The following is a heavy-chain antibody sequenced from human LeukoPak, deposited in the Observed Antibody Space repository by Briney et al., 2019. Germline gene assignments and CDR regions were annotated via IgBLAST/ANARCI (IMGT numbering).Heavy chain of an antibody. Sequence: PGGSLGLSCAASGFTFSSYGMHWVRQAPGKGLEWVAVISYDGSNKYYADSVKGRFTISRDNSKNTLYLQMNSLRAEDTAVYYCAKEGGYYYDTHYFDYWGQGTLVTVSS. J-gene: IGHJ4*02. D-gene: IGHD3-22*01. CDR3: AKEGGYYYDTHYFDY. V-gene: IGHV3-30*18. CDR1: GFTFSSYG. CDR2: ISYDGSNK.